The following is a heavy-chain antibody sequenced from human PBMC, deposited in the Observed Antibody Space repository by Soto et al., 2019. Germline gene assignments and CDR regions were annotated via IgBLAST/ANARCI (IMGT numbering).Heavy chain of an antibody. Sequence: GGSLRLSCAASGFTFSDYYMSWIRQAPGKGLEWVSYISSSSSYTNYADSVKGRFTISRDNAKNSLYLQMNSLRAEDTAVYYCARYYYDSSGYPPFGYWGQRTLVTVSS. CDR3: ARYYYDSSGYPPFGY. CDR2: ISSSSSYT. CDR1: GFTFSDYY. J-gene: IGHJ4*02. D-gene: IGHD3-22*01. V-gene: IGHV3-11*03.